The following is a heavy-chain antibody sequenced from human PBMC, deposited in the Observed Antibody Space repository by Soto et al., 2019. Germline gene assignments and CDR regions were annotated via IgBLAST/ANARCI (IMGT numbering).Heavy chain of an antibody. J-gene: IGHJ4*02. CDR1: GGTFSNYF. V-gene: IGHV1-69*06. CDR3: ARDMTRTGVPYVDF. D-gene: IGHD7-27*01. CDR2: IIPISGAA. Sequence: ASVKVSFKASGGTFSNYFVNWVRQAPGQWLELMGRIIPISGAANYAQKFQGRVTITADKSMRTSYMELSSLRSEDTAVYYCARDMTRTGVPYVDFWGQVTRVNVSS.